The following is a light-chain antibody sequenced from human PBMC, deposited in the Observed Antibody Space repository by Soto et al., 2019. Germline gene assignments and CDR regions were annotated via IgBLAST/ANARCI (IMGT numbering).Light chain of an antibody. J-gene: IGKJ2*01. Sequence: IVLTQSPATLSLSPGEGATLSCRASHSVSRYLVWFQQKPGQAPRLLIYDASKRATGIPARFSGSGSGTDFNLTISILEPEDFAVYYCQQRSSRPPMYTFGQGTKVDIK. V-gene: IGKV3-11*01. CDR1: HSVSRY. CDR3: QQRSSRPPMYT. CDR2: DAS.